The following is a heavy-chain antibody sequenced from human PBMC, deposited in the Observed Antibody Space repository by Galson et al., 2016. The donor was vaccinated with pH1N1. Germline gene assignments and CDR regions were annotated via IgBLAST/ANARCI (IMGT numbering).Heavy chain of an antibody. J-gene: IGHJ4*02. CDR3: AKEGAARSAGYFES. V-gene: IGHV4-59*01. Sequence: SETLSLTCSVSGGFLSNNYWSWIRQTPGKGLEWLAYIYYNGNTKHNPSLKGRVTISLDTSKNRLSLNLTSVTAADTAIYYCAKEGAARSAGYFESWGQGILVTVSS. CDR2: IYYNGNT. D-gene: IGHD6-6*01. CDR1: GGFLSNNY.